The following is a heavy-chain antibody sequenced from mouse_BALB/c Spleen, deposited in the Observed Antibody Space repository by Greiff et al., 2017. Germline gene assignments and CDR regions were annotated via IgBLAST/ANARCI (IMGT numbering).Heavy chain of an antibody. J-gene: IGHJ4*01. D-gene: IGHD2-3*01. CDR3: ARWDDGYYYAMDY. Sequence: VQLKQSGAELVKPGASVKLSCTASGFNIKDTYMHWVKQRPEQGLEWIGRIDPANGNTKYDPKFQGKATITADTSSNTAYLQLSSLTSEDTAVYYCARWDDGYYYAMDYWGQGTSVTVSS. CDR1: GFNIKDTY. V-gene: IGHV14-3*02. CDR2: IDPANGNT.